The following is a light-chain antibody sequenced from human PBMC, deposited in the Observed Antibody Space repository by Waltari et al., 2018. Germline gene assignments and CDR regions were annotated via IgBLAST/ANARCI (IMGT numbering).Light chain of an antibody. CDR3: QQRSNWPPWLT. CDR2: DAS. J-gene: IGKJ4*01. V-gene: IGKV3-11*01. Sequence: EIVLTQSPATLSLSPGERATLSCRASQSVSSYFAWYQQKPDQAPRLLIYDASNRATGIPARFSGSGSGTDFTLTISSLEPEDFAVYYCQQRSNWPPWLTFGGGTKVEIK. CDR1: QSVSSY.